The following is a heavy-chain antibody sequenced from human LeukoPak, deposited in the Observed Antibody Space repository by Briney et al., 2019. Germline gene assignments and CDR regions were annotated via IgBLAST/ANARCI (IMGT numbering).Heavy chain of an antibody. D-gene: IGHD2-2*01. J-gene: IGHJ6*03. V-gene: IGHV4-59*01. CDR2: IYYSGST. CDR3: SRNAMLYYYMVV. CDR1: GGSISSYY. Sequence: PSETLSLTCTVSGGSISSYYWSWIRQPPGKGLEWIGYIYYSGSTNYNPSLKSRVTISVDTSKNQFSLKLSSVTAADTAVYYCSRNAMLYYYMVVWGKGTTVTVSS.